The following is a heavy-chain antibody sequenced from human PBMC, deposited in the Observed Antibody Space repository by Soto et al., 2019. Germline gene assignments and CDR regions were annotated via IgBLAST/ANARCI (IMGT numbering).Heavy chain of an antibody. CDR3: ARDRTVNYFDY. CDR2: ISYSGST. Sequence: SETLSLTCIVSGGFIISGGYYWSWIRQHPGKGLEWIGHISYSGSTYYNPSLKSRVTMSVDTSKNQFSLKLSSVTAADTAVYYCARDRTVNYFDYWGQGTLVTVSS. D-gene: IGHD2-21*02. CDR1: GGFIISGGYY. V-gene: IGHV4-31*03. J-gene: IGHJ4*02.